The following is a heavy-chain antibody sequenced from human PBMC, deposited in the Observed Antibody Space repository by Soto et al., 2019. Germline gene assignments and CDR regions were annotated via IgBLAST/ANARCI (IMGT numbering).Heavy chain of an antibody. CDR2: ISGSGVST. Sequence: PGGPLRLSCAASGFTCSSYAMSWVRQAPGKGLERVTAISGSGVSTYYADSVKGRFTISRDNSKNTLYLQMNSLRAEDTAVYYCAKSPGMYYYDSSGYYHYDYWGQGTLVTVSS. CDR3: AKSPGMYYYDSSGYYHYDY. V-gene: IGHV3-23*01. D-gene: IGHD3-22*01. CDR1: GFTCSSYA. J-gene: IGHJ4*02.